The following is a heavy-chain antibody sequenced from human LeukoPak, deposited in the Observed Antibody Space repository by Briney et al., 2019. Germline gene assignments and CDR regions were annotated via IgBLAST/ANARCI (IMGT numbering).Heavy chain of an antibody. D-gene: IGHD5-24*01. V-gene: IGHV4-59*04. CDR2: IHHRGSPY. J-gene: IGHJ4*02. CDR1: GGSISSYY. Sequence: PSETLSLTCTVSGGSISSYYWNWIRQPPGKGLEWIGYIHHRGSPYYYNPSLKSRVTMSVDTSKNQFSLKLSSVSAADTAVYFCVRDRSRPNPFFDLWGQGTLVTVSS. CDR3: VRDRSRPNPFFDL.